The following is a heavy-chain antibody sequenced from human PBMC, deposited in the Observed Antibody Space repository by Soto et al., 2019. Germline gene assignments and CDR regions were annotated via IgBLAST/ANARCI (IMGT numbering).Heavy chain of an antibody. CDR1: GFTFSSFG. Sequence: EVQLLESGGGLVQPGGSLRLSCAASGFTFSSFGMSWVRQAPGKGLEWVSHIGGNAVSTSYADSVKGRFTISRDNSKNTLYSQMNSLRVEDTAVYYCAKGYDYVSFEFWGQGTMVTVSS. J-gene: IGHJ3*01. D-gene: IGHD3-16*01. CDR2: IGGNAVST. V-gene: IGHV3-23*01. CDR3: AKGYDYVSFEF.